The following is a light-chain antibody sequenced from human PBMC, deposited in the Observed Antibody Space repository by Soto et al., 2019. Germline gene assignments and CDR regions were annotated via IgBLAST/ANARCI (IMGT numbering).Light chain of an antibody. Sequence: DIQMTQSPSSLSASVGDRVTITCRASQSITNYLNWYQHKPGKAPTLVVYAASSLQSGVPSRFSGSGSGTDVTLTISSLQPEDFATYFCQQGHSMPFTFGPGTKVDIK. V-gene: IGKV1-39*01. CDR2: AAS. CDR3: QQGHSMPFT. CDR1: QSITNY. J-gene: IGKJ3*01.